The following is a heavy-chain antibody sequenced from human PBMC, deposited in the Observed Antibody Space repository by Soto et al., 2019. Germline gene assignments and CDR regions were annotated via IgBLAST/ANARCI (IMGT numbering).Heavy chain of an antibody. CDR3: ARAGNYYDSRGEDAFDI. J-gene: IGHJ3*02. D-gene: IGHD3-22*01. CDR2: ISSNGGST. CDR1: GFTFSSYA. V-gene: IGHV3-64*01. Sequence: GGSLRLSCAASGFTFSSYAMHWVRQAPGKGLEYVSAISSNGGSTYYANSVKGRFTISRDNSKNTLYLQMGSLRAEDMAVYYCARAGNYYDSRGEDAFDIWGQGTMVTVSS.